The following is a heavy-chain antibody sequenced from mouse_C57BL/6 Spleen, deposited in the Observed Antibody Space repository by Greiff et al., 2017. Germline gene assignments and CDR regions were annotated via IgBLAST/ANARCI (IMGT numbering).Heavy chain of an antibody. J-gene: IGHJ2*01. Sequence: QVQLQQSGAELVKPGASVKLSCKASGYTFTSYWMQWVKQRPGQGLEWIGEIDPSDSYTNYNQKFKGKATLTVDTSSSTAYMQLSSLTSEDSAVYYCARSNYGSSWDFDYWGQGTTLTVSS. CDR3: ARSNYGSSWDFDY. CDR1: GYTFTSYW. V-gene: IGHV1-50*01. D-gene: IGHD1-1*01. CDR2: IDPSDSYT.